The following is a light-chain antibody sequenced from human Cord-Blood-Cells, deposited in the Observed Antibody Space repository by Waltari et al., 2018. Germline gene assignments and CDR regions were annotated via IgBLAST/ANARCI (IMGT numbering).Light chain of an antibody. CDR2: DAS. CDR3: QQRSNWPWT. Sequence: EIVLTQSPATLSLSPGERATLSCRPSQSVSSYLAWYQQKPGQAPRLLIYDASNRAPGIPARCSGSGSGTDFTLTISSLEPEDFAVYYCQQRSNWPWTFGQGTKVEIK. J-gene: IGKJ1*01. V-gene: IGKV3-11*01. CDR1: QSVSSY.